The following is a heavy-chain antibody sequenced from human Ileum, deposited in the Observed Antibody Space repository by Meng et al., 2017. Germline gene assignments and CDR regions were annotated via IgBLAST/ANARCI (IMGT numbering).Heavy chain of an antibody. CDR1: GLSLSSHW. J-gene: IGHJ4*02. CDR2: ISPDGSAT. D-gene: IGHD3-3*01. V-gene: IGHV3-74*01. Sequence: EVAQVGSGGRLVRPWGSVTLSCAASGLSLSSHWIHWVRQPPGKGLVWLSLISPDGSATNYADSVKDQFTISRDNAKNTVYLQMDSLGVEDTALYYCASFQYTMEDYWGLGTLVTVSS. CDR3: ASFQYTMEDY.